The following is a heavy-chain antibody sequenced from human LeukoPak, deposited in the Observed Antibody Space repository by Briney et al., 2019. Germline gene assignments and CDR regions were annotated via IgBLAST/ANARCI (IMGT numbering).Heavy chain of an antibody. D-gene: IGHD3-22*01. CDR3: AKVLGHSNYYDSSGYFDY. CDR1: GFTFNSYS. V-gene: IGHV3-21*04. CDR2: ISRSGDYI. Sequence: SGGSLRLSCAASGFTFNSYSMNWVRQPPGKGLEWVSSISRSGDYISYADSVKGRFTISRDNSRNTLYLQMNSLRAEDTAVYYCAKVLGHSNYYDSSGYFDYWGQGTLVTVSS. J-gene: IGHJ4*02.